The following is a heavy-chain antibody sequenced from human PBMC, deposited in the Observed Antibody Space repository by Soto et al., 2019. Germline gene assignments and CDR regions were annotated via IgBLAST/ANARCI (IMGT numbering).Heavy chain of an antibody. Sequence: QVQLQESGPGLVKPSGTLSVTCDVSGGSISSRDWWTWVRQAPGKGLEWIGKIYHGGGTNYSPSLKSRVTMSIAKSMKSSPLDLRSVAAADTAVYFCAAGNVASTLESWGRGTLVTVSS. CDR2: IYHGGGT. J-gene: IGHJ4*02. CDR3: AAGNVASTLES. CDR1: GGSISSRDW. V-gene: IGHV4-4*02.